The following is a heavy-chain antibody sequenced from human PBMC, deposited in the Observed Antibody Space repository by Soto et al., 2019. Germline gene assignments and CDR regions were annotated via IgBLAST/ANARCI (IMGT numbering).Heavy chain of an antibody. CDR1: GGTFSSYA. CDR2: IIPIFRTP. D-gene: IGHD5-12*01. J-gene: IGHJ6*02. Sequence: QVQLVQSGAEVKKPGSSVKVSCKASGGTFSSYAISWVRQAPGQGLEWMGGIIPIFRTPDYAQKFQGRVTITADESTSTAYRELSSLRSEDTAVYYCARDKDRPRLGGNYYYIMDVWGQGTTVTVSS. V-gene: IGHV1-69*12. CDR3: ARDKDRPRLGGNYYYIMDV.